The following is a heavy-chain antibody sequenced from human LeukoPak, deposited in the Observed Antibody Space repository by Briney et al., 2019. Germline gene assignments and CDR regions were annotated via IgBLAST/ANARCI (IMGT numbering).Heavy chain of an antibody. V-gene: IGHV3-64*02. J-gene: IGHJ4*02. CDR3: ARVRIVGATGYFDY. D-gene: IGHD1-26*01. CDR2: VSSNGDST. CDR1: GFTFSTYT. Sequence: PGGSLRLSCAASGFTFSTYTMHWDRQAPGKGLEYVSAVSSNGDSTYYADSVKGRFTISRDSSKNTLYLQMGSLRAEDMAVYYCARVRIVGATGYFDYWGQGTLVTVSS.